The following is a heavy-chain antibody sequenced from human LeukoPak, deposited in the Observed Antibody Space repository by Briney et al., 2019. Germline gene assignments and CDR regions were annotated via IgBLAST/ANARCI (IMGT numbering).Heavy chain of an antibody. Sequence: PGGSLRLSCAASGFTFSSYEMNWVRQAPGKGLEWVSYISSSGSTIYYADSVKGRFTISRDNAKNSLYLQMNSLRAEDTAVYYCASLSGSSSGEFDYWGQGTLVTVSS. CDR1: GFTFSSYE. CDR2: ISSSGSTI. V-gene: IGHV3-48*03. CDR3: ASLSGSSSGEFDY. J-gene: IGHJ4*02. D-gene: IGHD1-26*01.